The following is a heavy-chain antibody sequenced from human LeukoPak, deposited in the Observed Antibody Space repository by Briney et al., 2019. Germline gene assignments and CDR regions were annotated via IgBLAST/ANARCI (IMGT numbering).Heavy chain of an antibody. J-gene: IGHJ4*02. Sequence: GGSLRLSCAASGFTFSSYAMTWVRQAPGKGLEWVSTISGSGGSTYYADSVKGRFTISRDNSKSTLYLQMSSLRAEDTAVYYCAKVMTRTMVRGVPPSDYWGQGTLVTVSS. CDR3: AKVMTRTMVRGVPPSDY. CDR2: ISGSGGST. V-gene: IGHV3-23*01. D-gene: IGHD3-10*01. CDR1: GFTFSSYA.